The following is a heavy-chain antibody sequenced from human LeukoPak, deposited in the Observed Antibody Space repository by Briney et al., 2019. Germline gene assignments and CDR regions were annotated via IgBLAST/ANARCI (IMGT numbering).Heavy chain of an antibody. CDR2: ISRTGSTT. V-gene: IGHV3-64*01. CDR1: GFTSSSYA. D-gene: IGHD2-15*01. Sequence: GGSLRLSCAASGFTSSSYAMSWVRQAPGKGLEYFSAISRTGSTTYYTNSVKGRFTISRDNSKNTLYLQMGSLRAEDMAVYYCATSRYCSGGDCYSLAFDIWGQGTMVTVAS. CDR3: ATSRYCSGGDCYSLAFDI. J-gene: IGHJ3*02.